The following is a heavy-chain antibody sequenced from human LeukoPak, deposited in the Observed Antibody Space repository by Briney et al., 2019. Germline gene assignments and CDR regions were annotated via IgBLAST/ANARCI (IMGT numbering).Heavy chain of an antibody. Sequence: SETLSLTCTVSGYSISSGYYWGWIRQPPGKGLEWIGYIYYSGSTNYNPSLKSRVTISVDTSKNQFSLKLSSVTAADTAVYYCARGVDCSSTSCYFHYWGQGTLVTVSS. CDR2: IYYSGST. J-gene: IGHJ4*02. V-gene: IGHV4-61*01. CDR1: GYSISSGYY. D-gene: IGHD2-2*01. CDR3: ARGVDCSSTSCYFHY.